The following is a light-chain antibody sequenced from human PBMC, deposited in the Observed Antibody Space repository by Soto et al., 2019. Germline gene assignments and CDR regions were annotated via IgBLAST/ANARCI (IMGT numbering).Light chain of an antibody. CDR1: KNDIGVYDF. J-gene: IGLJ1*01. CDR3: ESYAGSNTYV. Sequence: QSVLTQPPSASGSPGQSVTISCTGTKNDIGVYDFVSWYQHHPGKAPRLIIYEVVQRPAVVPDRFSGSKSGNTASLTVSGIQAADEADYFCESYAGSNTYVFGSGTKLTVL. V-gene: IGLV2-8*01. CDR2: EVV.